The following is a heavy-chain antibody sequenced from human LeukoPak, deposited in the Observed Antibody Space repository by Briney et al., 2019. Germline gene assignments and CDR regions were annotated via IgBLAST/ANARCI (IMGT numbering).Heavy chain of an antibody. J-gene: IGHJ6*03. CDR3: ARVGGIAARPIYMDV. CDR1: GGSISSGSFY. CDR2: IYYSGST. D-gene: IGHD6-6*01. Sequence: SQTLSLTCTVSGGSISSGSFYWSWIRQPAGKGLEWIGYIYYSGSTYYNPSLKSRVTISVDTSKNQFSLKLSSVTAADTAVYYCARVGGIAARPIYMDVWGKGTTVTVSS. V-gene: IGHV4-31*03.